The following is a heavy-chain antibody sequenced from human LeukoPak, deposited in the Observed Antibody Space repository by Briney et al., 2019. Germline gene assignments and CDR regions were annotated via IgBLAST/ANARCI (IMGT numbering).Heavy chain of an antibody. CDR2: INPSGGST. CDR1: GYTFTGYY. CDR3: ARDPEVGATFDY. Sequence: WASVTVSCKASGYTFTGYYMHWVRQAPGQGLEWMGIINPSGGSTSYAQKFQGRVTMTRDTSTSTVYMELSSLRSEDTAVYYCARDPEVGATFDYWGQGTLVTVSS. D-gene: IGHD1-26*01. V-gene: IGHV1-46*01. J-gene: IGHJ4*02.